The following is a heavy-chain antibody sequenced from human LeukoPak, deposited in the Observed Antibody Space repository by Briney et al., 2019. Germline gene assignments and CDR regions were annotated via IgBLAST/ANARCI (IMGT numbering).Heavy chain of an antibody. CDR2: IYYSGST. D-gene: IGHD3-22*01. J-gene: IGHJ4*02. CDR3: ARDRRAPDSSGLDY. CDR1: GGSISSYY. V-gene: IGHV4-59*01. Sequence: SETLSLTCTVSGGSISSYYWSWLRQPPGKGLEWVGYIYYSGSTNYNPSLRSRVTISVDTSKNQFSLKLSSVTAADTAVYYCARDRRAPDSSGLDYWGQGTLVTVSS.